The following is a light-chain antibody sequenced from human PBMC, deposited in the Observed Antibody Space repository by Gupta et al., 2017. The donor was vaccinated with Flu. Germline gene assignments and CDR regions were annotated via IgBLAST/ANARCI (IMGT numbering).Light chain of an antibody. V-gene: IGLV3-25*03. CDR2: KDN. CDR3: LSGDSTNSYQV. CDR1: ELTNQF. Sequence: GQTDKITCSGDELTNQFAYWYQKKSDDALVLLIYKDNERPSEIPERFSGSSSGTTVTLTIDGVQAEDEADYYCLSGDSTNSYQVFGGGTKLTVL. J-gene: IGLJ3*02.